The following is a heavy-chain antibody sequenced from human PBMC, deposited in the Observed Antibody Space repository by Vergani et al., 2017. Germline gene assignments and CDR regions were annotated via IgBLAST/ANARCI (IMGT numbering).Heavy chain of an antibody. V-gene: IGHV4-39*01. CDR2: IYYSGST. J-gene: IGHJ6*03. Sequence: QLQLQESDPGLVKPSETLSLTCTVPGGSIRSTFYYWGWTRQPPGKGLEWIGTIYYSGSTYYNPSLKSRVTISVDTSKNQFSLKLNSVTAADTAVYYCARHKEQLVPGNYYYYYYMDVWGKGTTVTVSS. D-gene: IGHD6-13*01. CDR3: ARHKEQLVPGNYYYYYYMDV. CDR1: GGSIRSTFYY.